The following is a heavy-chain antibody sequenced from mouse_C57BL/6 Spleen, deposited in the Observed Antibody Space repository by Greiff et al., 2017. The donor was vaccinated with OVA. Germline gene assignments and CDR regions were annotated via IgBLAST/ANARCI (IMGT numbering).Heavy chain of an antibody. CDR3: ARVSYYSNYFDY. D-gene: IGHD2-5*01. V-gene: IGHV5-4*03. J-gene: IGHJ2*01. CDR1: GFTFSSYA. CDR2: ISDGGSYT. Sequence: EVNLVESGGGLVKPGGSLKLSCAASGFTFSSYAMSWVRQTPEKRLEWVATISDGGSYTYYPDNVKGRFTISRDNAKNNLYLQMSHLKSEDTAMYYCARVSYYSNYFDYWGQGTTLTVSS.